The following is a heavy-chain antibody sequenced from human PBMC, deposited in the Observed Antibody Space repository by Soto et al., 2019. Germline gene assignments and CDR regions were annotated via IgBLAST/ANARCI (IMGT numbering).Heavy chain of an antibody. J-gene: IGHJ5*02. CDR2: ITTGNGNT. Sequence: QVQLVQSGAEVKKPGASVKVACKASGITYTTYAIHWVRQAPGQGLDWMGWITTGNGNTRYSQRFQARVTLTTDTSASTAYMDVSSLTSEDTAVYYCARAISGYVSWGQGTLITVSS. V-gene: IGHV1-3*04. CDR1: GITYTTYA. CDR3: ARAISGYVS. D-gene: IGHD5-12*01.